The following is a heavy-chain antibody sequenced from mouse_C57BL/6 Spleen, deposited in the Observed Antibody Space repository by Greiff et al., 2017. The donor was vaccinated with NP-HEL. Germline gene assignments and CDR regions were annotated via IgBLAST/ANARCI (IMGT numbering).Heavy chain of an antibody. V-gene: IGHV1-64*01. D-gene: IGHD1-1*01. CDR1: GYTFTSYW. CDR3: AREGTTVDWYFEV. J-gene: IGHJ1*03. CDR2: IHPNSGST. Sequence: QVQLQQPGAELVKPGASVKLSCKASGYTFTSYWMHWVKQRPGQGLEWIGMIHPNSGSTNYNEKFKSKATLTVDKSSSTAYMQISSLSSEDSAVYYCAREGTTVDWYFEVWGTGTTLTVSS.